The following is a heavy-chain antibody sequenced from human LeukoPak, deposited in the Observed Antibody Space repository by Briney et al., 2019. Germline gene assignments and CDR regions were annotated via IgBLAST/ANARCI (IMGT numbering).Heavy chain of an antibody. Sequence: GGSLRLSCAASGFTFRNAWMSWARQAPGKGLEWAGRIISKTDGGAIHYAAPVKGRFTISRDDSKSMLYLQMNSLQTEDTAVYYCGSGMGLTDFDYWGQGTLVTVSS. D-gene: IGHD1-14*01. J-gene: IGHJ4*02. CDR1: GFTFRNAW. V-gene: IGHV3-15*01. CDR3: GSGMGLTDFDY. CDR2: IISKTDGGAI.